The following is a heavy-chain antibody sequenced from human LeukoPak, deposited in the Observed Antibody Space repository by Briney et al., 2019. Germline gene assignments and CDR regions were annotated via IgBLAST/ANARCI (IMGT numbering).Heavy chain of an antibody. Sequence: PSETLSLTCTVSGVSISSYYWSWIRQPPGKGLEWIGYIHNSGSTYYNPSLNSRLTISVDTSKNQFSLKLSSVTAADTAVYYCARIPGIVAAGTSPNSFDMWGQGTMVTVSS. D-gene: IGHD6-13*01. V-gene: IGHV4-59*12. CDR2: IHNSGST. J-gene: IGHJ3*02. CDR1: GVSISSYY. CDR3: ARIPGIVAAGTSPNSFDM.